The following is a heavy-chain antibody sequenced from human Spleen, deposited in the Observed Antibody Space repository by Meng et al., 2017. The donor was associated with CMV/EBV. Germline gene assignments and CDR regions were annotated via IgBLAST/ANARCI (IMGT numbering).Heavy chain of an antibody. V-gene: IGHV1-18*04. CDR1: EYTITDYY. CDR2: ISAYNGNT. D-gene: IGHD3-16*01. CDR3: ARGSYEGWFDP. J-gene: IGHJ5*02. Sequence: ASVKVSCKASEYTITDYYIQWVRQAPGQGLEWMGWISAYNGNTNYAQRLQGRVTMTTDTSTSTAYMELRSLRSDDTAVYYCARGSYEGWFDPWGQGTLVTVSS.